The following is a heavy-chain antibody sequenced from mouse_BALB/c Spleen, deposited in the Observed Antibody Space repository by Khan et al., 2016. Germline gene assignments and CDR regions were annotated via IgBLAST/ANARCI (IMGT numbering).Heavy chain of an antibody. V-gene: IGHV14-1*02. J-gene: IGHJ2*01. Sequence: VQLQQSGAELVRPGALVKLSCKASGFNIKDYYMHWVKQRPEQGLEWIGWIDPENGNTIYDPKFQGKASITADTSSNPAYLQLSSLTSEYTAVYSFALYYYGSSEYYFDYWGQGTTLTVSS. D-gene: IGHD1-1*01. CDR3: ALYYYGSSEYYFDY. CDR1: GFNIKDYY. CDR2: IDPENGNT.